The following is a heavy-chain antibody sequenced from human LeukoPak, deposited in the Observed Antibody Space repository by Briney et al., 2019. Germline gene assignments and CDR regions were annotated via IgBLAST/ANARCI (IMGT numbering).Heavy chain of an antibody. CDR2: ISGSGGSK. CDR3: AKTPRCERGYDWFDY. V-gene: IGHV3-23*01. J-gene: IGHJ4*02. Sequence: GGSLRLSCAGSGFTFSSYAMSWVRQAPGKGLEWVSGISGSGGSKYYADSVKGRFTISRDNSKNTLYLQMNSLRAEDTAVYYCAKTPRCERGYDWFDYWGQGTLVSVTS. CDR1: GFTFSSYA. D-gene: IGHD5-12*01.